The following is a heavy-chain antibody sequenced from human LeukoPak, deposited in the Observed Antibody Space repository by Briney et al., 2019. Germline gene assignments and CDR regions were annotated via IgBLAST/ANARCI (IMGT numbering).Heavy chain of an antibody. CDR2: INPSGDTT. CDR3: ARVPSYYHAFDI. Sequence: ASVKVSCKASGNTFASYYMHWVRQAPGQGLEWMGRINPSGDTTSYAQSFQDRVTMTRDASTSTVYMDLSSLRSEDTAVYYCARVPSYYHAFDIWGQGTMVTVSS. J-gene: IGHJ3*02. D-gene: IGHD3-22*01. V-gene: IGHV1-46*01. CDR1: GNTFASYY.